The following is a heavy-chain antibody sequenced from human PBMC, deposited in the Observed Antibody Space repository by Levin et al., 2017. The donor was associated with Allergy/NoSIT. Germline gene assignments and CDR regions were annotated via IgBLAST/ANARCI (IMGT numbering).Heavy chain of an antibody. J-gene: IGHJ4*02. D-gene: IGHD5-24*01. CDR1: GYSFTSYW. CDR3: ARRAREMATNPLDY. CDR2: IYPGDSDT. V-gene: IGHV5-51*01. Sequence: KVSCKGSGYSFTSYWIGWVRQMPGKGLEWMGIIYPGDSDTRYSPSFQGQVTISADKSISTAYLQWSSLKASDTAVYYCARRAREMATNPLDYWGQGTLVTVSS.